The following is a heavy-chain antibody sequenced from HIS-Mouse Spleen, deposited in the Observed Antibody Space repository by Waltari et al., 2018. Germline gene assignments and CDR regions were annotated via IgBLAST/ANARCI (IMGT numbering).Heavy chain of an antibody. CDR1: GGSFSGYY. Sequence: QVQLQQWGPGLLKPSETLSLTCAVYGGSFSGYYWSWIRQPPGKGLEWMGEINHSGSTNYNPSLKSRVTIAVDTSKNQFSLKLSSVTAADTAVYYCARGAYYSSSWKAGDAFDIWGQGTMVTVSS. D-gene: IGHD6-13*01. V-gene: IGHV4-34*01. CDR2: INHSGST. CDR3: ARGAYYSSSWKAGDAFDI. J-gene: IGHJ3*02.